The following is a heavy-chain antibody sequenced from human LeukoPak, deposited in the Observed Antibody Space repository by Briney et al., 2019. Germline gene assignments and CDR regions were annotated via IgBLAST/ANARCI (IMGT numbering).Heavy chain of an antibody. CDR3: ARDRPIIAVAGSLDY. Sequence: ASVKVSCKASGYTFTGYYMHWVRQAPGQGLEWMGWISGYNANTNYGQKVQGRVTMTTDTSTSTAYMELKSLRSDDTAVYYCARDRPIIAVAGSLDYWGQGTLVTVSS. D-gene: IGHD6-19*01. CDR2: ISGYNANT. J-gene: IGHJ4*02. CDR1: GYTFTGYY. V-gene: IGHV1-18*04.